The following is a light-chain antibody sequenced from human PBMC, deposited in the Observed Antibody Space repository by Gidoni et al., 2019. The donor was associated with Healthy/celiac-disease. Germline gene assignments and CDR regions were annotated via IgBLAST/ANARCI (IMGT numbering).Light chain of an antibody. CDR2: GAS. CDR3: QQYNNWPPIT. CDR1: QSVSSN. V-gene: IGKV3-15*01. J-gene: IGKJ5*01. Sequence: EIVMTQSPATLSVSPGEGATVSCRASQSVSSNLAWYQQKPGQAPRLLIYGASTRAAGITARFIGSGSGTEFTLTISSLQSEDFAVYYCQQYNNWPPITFGQGTRLEIK.